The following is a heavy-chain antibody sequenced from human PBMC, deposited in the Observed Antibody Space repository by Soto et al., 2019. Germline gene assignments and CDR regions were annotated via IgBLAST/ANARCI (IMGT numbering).Heavy chain of an antibody. J-gene: IGHJ2*01. Sequence: QVQLVQSGAEVKKPGSSVKVSCKASGGTFSSYAISWVRQAPGQGLEWMGGIIPIFGTANYAQKFQGRVTITADKSTSTACMELSSLRSEDTAVYYCARGFDVVRRVIIAHWYFDLWGRGTLVTVSS. V-gene: IGHV1-69*06. CDR1: GGTFSSYA. CDR2: IIPIFGTA. D-gene: IGHD3-10*01. CDR3: ARGFDVVRRVIIAHWYFDL.